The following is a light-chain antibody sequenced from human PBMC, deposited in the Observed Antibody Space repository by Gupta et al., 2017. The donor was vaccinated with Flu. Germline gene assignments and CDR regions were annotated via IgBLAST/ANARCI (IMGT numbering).Light chain of an antibody. CDR1: KLEHKY. Sequence: YELTQPPSLSVSPGQTATITCSGDKLEHKYACWYQQRPGQSPVLVIFQNNKRPSGIPGRFSASNSGNTATLTVTGTQIVDEADYYCQAWDGNSVVFGGGTKLTVL. V-gene: IGLV3-1*01. J-gene: IGLJ2*01. CDR3: QAWDGNSVV. CDR2: QNN.